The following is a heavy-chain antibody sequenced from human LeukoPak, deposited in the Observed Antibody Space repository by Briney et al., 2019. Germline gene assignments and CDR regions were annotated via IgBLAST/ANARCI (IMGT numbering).Heavy chain of an antibody. CDR2: INPLSGGP. D-gene: IGHD3-3*01. Sequence: ASVKVSCKASGYTFTDNYIHWVRQAPGQGLEWMGWINPLSGGPMYAQKFQGRVTMARDTSLSTAYIELNGLKSDDTAIYYCAREGIKIFGGWAPFDPWGQGTLVTVS. CDR1: GYTFTDNY. V-gene: IGHV1-2*02. J-gene: IGHJ5*02. CDR3: AREGIKIFGGWAPFDP.